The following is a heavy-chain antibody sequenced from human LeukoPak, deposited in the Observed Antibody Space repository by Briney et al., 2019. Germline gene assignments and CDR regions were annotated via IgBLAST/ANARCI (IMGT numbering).Heavy chain of an antibody. CDR2: IYYSGST. D-gene: IGHD2-2*03. J-gene: IGHJ4*02. V-gene: IGHV4-59*01. Sequence: SETLSLTCTVSGGSISSYYWSWIRQPPGKGLEWIGYIYYSGSTNYNPSLKSRVTISVDTSKNQFSLKLSSVTAADTALYYRARRIGYYFDYWGQGTLVTVSS. CDR3: ARRIGYYFDY. CDR1: GGSISSYY.